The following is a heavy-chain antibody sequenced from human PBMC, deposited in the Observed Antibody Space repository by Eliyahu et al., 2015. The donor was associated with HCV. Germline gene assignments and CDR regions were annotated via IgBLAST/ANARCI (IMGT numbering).Heavy chain of an antibody. CDR2: IHYSGST. D-gene: IGHD6-19*01. CDR1: XASITTXY. Sequence: QVQVQESGPGLVKPSETLSXTXXVXXASITTXYWSWIRQTPGKGLEWIGYIHYSGSTNXNPSLKSRVTISVDTSKNQFSLNLTSVTAADTAIYYCASGGGGIAVAGTGGWFDPWGQGTLVTVSS. V-gene: IGHV4-59*01. CDR3: ASGGGGIAVAGTGGWFDP. J-gene: IGHJ5*02.